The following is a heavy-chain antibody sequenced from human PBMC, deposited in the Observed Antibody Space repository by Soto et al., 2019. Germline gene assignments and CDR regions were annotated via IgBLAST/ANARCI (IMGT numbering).Heavy chain of an antibody. CDR3: TTFPHCGGDCYVFDI. CDR1: GFTFSNAW. CDR2: IKSKTDGGTT. Sequence: GGSLRLSCAASGFTFSNAWMSWVRQAPGKGLEWVGRIKSKTDGGTTDYAAPVEGRFTISRDDSKNTLYLQMNSLKTEDTAVYYCTTFPHCGGDCYVFDIWGQGTMVTVSS. J-gene: IGHJ3*02. D-gene: IGHD2-21*02. V-gene: IGHV3-15*01.